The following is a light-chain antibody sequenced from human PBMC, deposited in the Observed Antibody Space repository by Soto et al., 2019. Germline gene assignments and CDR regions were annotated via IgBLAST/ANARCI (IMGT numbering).Light chain of an antibody. V-gene: IGKV3-20*01. Sequence: EIVLTQSPGTLSLSPGERATLSCRASQSVSSSYLAWYQQKPGQAPRLLIYGASSRATGIPDRFSGSGSGTDFTLTISRLEPEVFAVYYCQQYGSSPLTFAQGTNDEI. CDR2: GAS. CDR1: QSVSSSY. CDR3: QQYGSSPLT. J-gene: IGKJ1*01.